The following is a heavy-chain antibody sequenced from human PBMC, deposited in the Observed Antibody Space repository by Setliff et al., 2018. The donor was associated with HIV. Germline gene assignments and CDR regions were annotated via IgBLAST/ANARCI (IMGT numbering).Heavy chain of an antibody. CDR2: FMYTDIHYVNYLN. CDR3: ARARSDWYNVRPYYFDL. Sequence: LSLTCAVSGASFVGDNHWSWIRQTPERGLEWIAYFMYTDIHYVNYLNYRNPSLASRLSISVDKSKNQFSLTLSSVTAADTAVYYCARARSDWYNVRPYYFDLWGQGTPVTVPQ. D-gene: IGHD6-19*01. J-gene: IGHJ4*02. V-gene: IGHV4-30-4*01. CDR1: GASFVGDNH.